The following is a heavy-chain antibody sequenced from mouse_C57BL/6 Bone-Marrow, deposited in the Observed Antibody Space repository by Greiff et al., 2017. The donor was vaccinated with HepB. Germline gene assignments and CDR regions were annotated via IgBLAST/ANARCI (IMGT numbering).Heavy chain of an antibody. CDR3: ARSDYGSSPHWYFDV. V-gene: IGHV1-18*01. CDR2: INPNNGGT. CDR1: GYTFTDYN. J-gene: IGHJ1*03. D-gene: IGHD1-1*01. Sequence: VQLKQSGPELVKPGASVKIPCKASGYTFTDYNMDWVKQSHGKSLEWIGDINPNNGGTIYNQKFKGKATLTVDKSSSTAYMALRSLTSEDTAVYYCARSDYGSSPHWYFDVWGTGTTVTVSS.